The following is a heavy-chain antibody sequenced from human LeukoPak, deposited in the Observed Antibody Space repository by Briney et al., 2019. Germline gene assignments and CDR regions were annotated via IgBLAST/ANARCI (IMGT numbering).Heavy chain of an antibody. V-gene: IGHV4-38-2*01. J-gene: IGHJ4*02. CDR2: IYHSGST. CDR1: GYSIISGYY. Sequence: SETLSLTCAVSGYSIISGYYWGWIRQPPGKGLEWIGSIYHSGSTYYNPSLKSRVTISVDTSKNQFSLKLSSVTAADTAVYYCARHKYYDSSFDYWGQGTLATVSS. CDR3: ARHKYYDSSFDY. D-gene: IGHD3-22*01.